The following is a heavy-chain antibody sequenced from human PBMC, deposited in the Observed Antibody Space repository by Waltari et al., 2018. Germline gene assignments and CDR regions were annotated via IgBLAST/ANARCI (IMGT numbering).Heavy chain of an antibody. D-gene: IGHD4-17*01. J-gene: IGHJ6*02. Sequence: QVQLVQSGAEVKKPGASVKVSCKVSGYTLTELSMHWVRQAPGNGLEWMGGLEPEDGETIYAQKFQGRGTISVDTSKNQCSLKLGYVTAADTAVYYCARDDYGTGYGMDVWGQGTTVTVSS. CDR1: GYTLTELS. V-gene: IGHV1-24*01. CDR2: LEPEDGET. CDR3: ARDDYGTGYGMDV.